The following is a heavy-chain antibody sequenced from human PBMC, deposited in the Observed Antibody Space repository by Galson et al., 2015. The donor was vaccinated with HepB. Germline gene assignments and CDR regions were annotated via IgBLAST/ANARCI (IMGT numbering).Heavy chain of an antibody. Sequence: SLRLSCAASGFTFSSCAMSRVRQAPGKGLEWVSSLSGSGGSTFYADSVKGRFTISRDNSKNTLYLQMSSLRAEDTAVYYCAKSSVTTGPFDYWGQGTLVTVSS. J-gene: IGHJ4*02. CDR2: LSGSGGST. CDR3: AKSSVTTGPFDY. D-gene: IGHD4-17*01. V-gene: IGHV3-23*01. CDR1: GFTFSSCA.